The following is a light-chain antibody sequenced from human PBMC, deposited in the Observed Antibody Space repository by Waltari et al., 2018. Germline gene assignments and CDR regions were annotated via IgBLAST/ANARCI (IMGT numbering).Light chain of an antibody. J-gene: IGKJ3*01. CDR1: QGVSNH. CDR2: GAS. V-gene: IGKV3-15*01. Sequence: EKVMTQSPATLSVSPGERATLPCRASQGVSNHLAWYQQRPGQAPRLLIYGASSRAAGVPARFSGSGSGTEFTLSIDSLQSEDFALYFCQQYNSWPFTFGPGTQVDIK. CDR3: QQYNSWPFT.